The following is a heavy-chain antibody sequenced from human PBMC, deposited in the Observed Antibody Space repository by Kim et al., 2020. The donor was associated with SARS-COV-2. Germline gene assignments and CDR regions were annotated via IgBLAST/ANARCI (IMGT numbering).Heavy chain of an antibody. CDR2: KWYN. J-gene: IGHJ4*02. CDR3: ASAFFLGH. D-gene: IGHD3-3*01. V-gene: IGHV6-1*01. Sequence: KWYNDYAGSVKSRISIRPDTSTNQFSLQLNSVTPEDTAVYYCASAFFLGHWGQGTLVTVSS.